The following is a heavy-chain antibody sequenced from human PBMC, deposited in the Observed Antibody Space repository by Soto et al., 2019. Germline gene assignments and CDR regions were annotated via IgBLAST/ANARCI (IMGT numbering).Heavy chain of an antibody. J-gene: IGHJ4*02. Sequence: LRLSCAASGFTFSYYSMTWVRQSPGRGLEWVSSISSSTTYISYADSVRGRFTISRDNAKNSLYLQMSSLRADDTAVYYCARDPVGVDSTFFFDSWGQGTLVTVSS. CDR1: GFTFSYYS. D-gene: IGHD2-21*01. V-gene: IGHV3-21*01. CDR3: ARDPVGVDSTFFFDS. CDR2: ISSSTTYI.